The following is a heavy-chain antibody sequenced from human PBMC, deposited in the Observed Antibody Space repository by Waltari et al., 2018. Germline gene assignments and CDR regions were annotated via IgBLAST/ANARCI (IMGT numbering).Heavy chain of an antibody. J-gene: IGHJ6*02. CDR2: VDPEDGET. CDR3: ARDRNSGYDYDYYYGMDV. D-gene: IGHD5-12*01. CDR1: GYTFTDYY. V-gene: IGHV1-69-2*01. Sequence: EVQLVQSGAEVKKPGATVKISCKVSGYTFTDYYMHWVQQAPGKGLEWMGLVDPEDGETIYAEKFQGRVTITADTSTDTAYMELRSLGSDDSAVYYCARDRNSGYDYDYYYGMDVWGQGTTVTVSS.